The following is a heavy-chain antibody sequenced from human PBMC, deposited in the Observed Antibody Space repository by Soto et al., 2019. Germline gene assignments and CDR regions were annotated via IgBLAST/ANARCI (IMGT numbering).Heavy chain of an antibody. CDR3: ARADCSSNSCYFYYGMDV. Sequence: QVQLVQSGAQLKTPGASVKVSCKASGYTLTTYAMHWVRQAPGQRLEWMGWINGGNGNTKYSQRFQGRVTSTRDTSASTDYMELSSLTSEDTAVYYCARADCSSNSCYFYYGMDVWGQGTTVTVSS. V-gene: IGHV1-3*01. CDR2: INGGNGNT. D-gene: IGHD2-2*01. J-gene: IGHJ6*02. CDR1: GYTLTTYA.